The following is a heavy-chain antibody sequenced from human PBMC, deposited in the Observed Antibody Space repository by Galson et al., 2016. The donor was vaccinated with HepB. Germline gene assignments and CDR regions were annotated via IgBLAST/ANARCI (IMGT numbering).Heavy chain of an antibody. CDR1: GYIFTNYA. CDR3: AAAVAGNFDY. V-gene: IGHV1-3*01. Sequence: SVKVSCKASGYIFTNYAFHWVRQAPGQRLEWMGRVNAGNGDTKYSEKFRDRVTLTGDTSTSTAYMELRSLRSDDTAVYYCAAAVAGNFDYWGQGILVTVSS. J-gene: IGHJ4*02. D-gene: IGHD6-19*01. CDR2: VNAGNGDT.